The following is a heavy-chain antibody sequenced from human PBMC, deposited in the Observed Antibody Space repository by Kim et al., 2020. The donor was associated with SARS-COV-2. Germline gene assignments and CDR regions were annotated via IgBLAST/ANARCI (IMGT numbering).Heavy chain of an antibody. V-gene: IGHV4-59*01. CDR2: IYYSGST. D-gene: IGHD2-2*01. CDR1: GGSISNYY. CDR3: ARGLLGFCSSSSCPEGAF. Sequence: SETLSLTCTVSGGSISNYYWSWIRQPPGKGLEWIGYIYYSGSTNYNPSLQSRVTMSVNTSKIQFSLKLRSVTAADTAVYYCARGLLGFCSSSSCPEGAF. J-gene: IGHJ3*01.